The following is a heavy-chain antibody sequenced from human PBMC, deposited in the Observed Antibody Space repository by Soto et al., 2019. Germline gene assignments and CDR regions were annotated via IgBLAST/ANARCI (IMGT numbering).Heavy chain of an antibody. CDR2: ISYDGSNK. D-gene: IGHD2-2*01. CDR1: GFTFSSYA. Sequence: GGSLRLSCAASGFTFSSYAMHWVRQAPGKGLEWVAVISYDGSNKYYADSVKGRFTISRDNSKNTLYLQMNSLRAEDTAVYYCARGYCSSTSCYRPPYYYYGMDVWGQGTTVTVS. CDR3: ARGYCSSTSCYRPPYYYYGMDV. J-gene: IGHJ6*02. V-gene: IGHV3-30-3*01.